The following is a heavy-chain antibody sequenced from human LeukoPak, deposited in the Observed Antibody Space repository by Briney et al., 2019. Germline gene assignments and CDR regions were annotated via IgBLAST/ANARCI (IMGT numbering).Heavy chain of an antibody. CDR1: GGTFSSYA. Sequence: SVKVSCTASGGTFSSYAISWVRQAPGQGLEWMGGIIPIFGTANYAQKFQGRVTITADESTSTAYMELSSLRSEDTAVYYCARDRGTRRGSSWYPFDYWGQGTLVTVSS. CDR2: IIPIFGTA. V-gene: IGHV1-69*13. CDR3: ARDRGTRRGSSWYPFDY. D-gene: IGHD6-13*01. J-gene: IGHJ4*02.